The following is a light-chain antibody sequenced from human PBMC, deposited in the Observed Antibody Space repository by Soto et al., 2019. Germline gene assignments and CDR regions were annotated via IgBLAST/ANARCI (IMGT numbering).Light chain of an antibody. CDR3: QHHNSYSQT. CDR1: QSIRYY. CDR2: GAS. V-gene: IGKV1-5*01. J-gene: IGKJ1*01. Sequence: DIQLTQSPPTLSASVGDRVTITCRASQSIRYYLAWYQQMPGKAPKLLIYGASSLQSGVPSRFSGNGSGTEFTLTISSLQPDDFATYFCQHHNSYSQTFGQGTKVEIK.